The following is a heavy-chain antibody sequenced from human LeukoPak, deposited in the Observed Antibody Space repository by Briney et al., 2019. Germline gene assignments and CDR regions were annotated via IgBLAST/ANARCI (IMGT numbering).Heavy chain of an antibody. J-gene: IGHJ5*02. V-gene: IGHV3-48*03. CDR3: AREGDGGSDRQRFDN. Sequence: GGSLRLSCAASGFTFSSYDMNWGCKAPGKGLEWVSYIGSSGRTTYYADSVKGPFTISTDNSKNSVYLQMNSPRADDTAAYFCAREGDGGSDRQRFDNWGQGTLFTVSP. CDR2: IGSSGRTT. CDR1: GFTFSSYD. D-gene: IGHD3-16*02.